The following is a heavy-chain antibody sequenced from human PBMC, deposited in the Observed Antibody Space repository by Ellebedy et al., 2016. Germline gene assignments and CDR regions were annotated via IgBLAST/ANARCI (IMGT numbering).Heavy chain of an antibody. Sequence: SETLSLTXIVSGGSISSTNYYWGWIRQPPGKGLEWIGSIYYSGSTYYNPSLKSRVTISVDTSKNQFSLKLSSVTAADTAVYYCARTMVRGVIFRDSWGQGTLVTVSS. CDR1: GGSISSTNYY. CDR3: ARTMVRGVIFRDS. D-gene: IGHD3-10*01. V-gene: IGHV4-39*07. J-gene: IGHJ4*02. CDR2: IYYSGST.